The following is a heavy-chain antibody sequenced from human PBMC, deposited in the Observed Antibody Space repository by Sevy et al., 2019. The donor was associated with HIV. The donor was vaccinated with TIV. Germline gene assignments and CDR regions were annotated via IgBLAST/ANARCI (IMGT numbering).Heavy chain of an antibody. V-gene: IGHV3-48*03. Sequence: GGSLRLSCVASGFTFSSYEMNWVRQAPGKGLEWVSYISNSGTSMYYSDSVKGRFTISRENDRNSLYLQMNSQRAEDTAVYYCARDLPPSATTVAHFDCWGQGTLVTVSS. CDR3: ARDLPPSATTVAHFDC. J-gene: IGHJ4*02. CDR1: GFTFSSYE. D-gene: IGHD4-17*01. CDR2: ISNSGTSM.